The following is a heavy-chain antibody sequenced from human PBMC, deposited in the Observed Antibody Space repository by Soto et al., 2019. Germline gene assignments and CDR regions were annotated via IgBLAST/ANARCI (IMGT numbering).Heavy chain of an antibody. J-gene: IGHJ4*02. V-gene: IGHV4-39*01. CDR2: IYYSGST. D-gene: IGHD6-13*01. Sequence: PSETLSLTCTVSGDSISSSSYYWGWIRQPPGKGLEWIGSIYYSGSTYYNPSLKSRVTISVDPSKNPFSLKRSSGTAADTAGDYFARQSPPAAGGNHGGFDYWGQGTLVTVSS. CDR3: ARQSPPAAGGNHGGFDY. CDR1: GDSISSSSYY.